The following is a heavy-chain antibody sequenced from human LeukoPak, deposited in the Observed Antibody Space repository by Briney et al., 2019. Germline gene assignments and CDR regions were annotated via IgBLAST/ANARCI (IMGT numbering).Heavy chain of an antibody. D-gene: IGHD3-9*01. J-gene: IGHJ4*02. V-gene: IGHV1-8*01. Sequence: GASVKVSCKASGYTFTSYDINWVRQATGQGLEWMGWTNPNSGNTGYAQKFQGRVTMTRNTSISTAYMELSSLRSEDTAVYYCARSRDILTGYYYYWGQGTLVTVSS. CDR3: ARSRDILTGYYYY. CDR1: GYTFTSYD. CDR2: TNPNSGNT.